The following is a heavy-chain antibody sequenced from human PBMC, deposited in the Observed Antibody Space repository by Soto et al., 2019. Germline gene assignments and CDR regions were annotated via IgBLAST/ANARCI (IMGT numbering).Heavy chain of an antibody. J-gene: IGHJ6*02. CDR1: GYSFTSYW. CDR2: IYPGDSDT. CDR3: ARRGNTSYDFWSGKDYYYYGRDV. D-gene: IGHD3-3*01. V-gene: IGHV5-51*01. Sequence: GESLKISCKESGYSFTSYWIGWVRQMPGKGLEWMGIIYPGDSDTRYSPSFQGQVTISADKSISTAYLQWSSLKASDTAMYYCARRGNTSYDFWSGKDYYYYGRDVWGQGTTVTVSS.